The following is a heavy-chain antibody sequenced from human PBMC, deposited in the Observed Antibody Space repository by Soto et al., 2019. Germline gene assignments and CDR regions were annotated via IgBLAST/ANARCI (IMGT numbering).Heavy chain of an antibody. J-gene: IGHJ5*02. CDR1: GYTFTSYG. D-gene: IGHD4-17*01. CDR2: ISAYNGNT. V-gene: IGHV1-18*01. CDR3: ASLGGDYGVGYNWFDP. Sequence: ASVKVSCKASGYTFTSYGISWVRQAPGQGLEWMGWISAYNGNTNYSQKFQGRVTITRDTSASTAYMELSSLRSEDTAVYYCASLGGDYGVGYNWFDPWGQGTLVTVSS.